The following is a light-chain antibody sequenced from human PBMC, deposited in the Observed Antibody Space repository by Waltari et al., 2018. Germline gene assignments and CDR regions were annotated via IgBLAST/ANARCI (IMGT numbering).Light chain of an antibody. Sequence: QSALTQPASVSGSPGQSITISCTGTSSDVGGYNYVSCYQQHPGKAPKLIIYDVSNRPSGVANRFSGTKSGNTASRTISGLQAEDEADYYCSSYTSSSTAVFGGGTKLTVL. V-gene: IGLV2-14*03. CDR2: DVS. CDR3: SSYTSSSTAV. J-gene: IGLJ2*01. CDR1: SSDVGGYNY.